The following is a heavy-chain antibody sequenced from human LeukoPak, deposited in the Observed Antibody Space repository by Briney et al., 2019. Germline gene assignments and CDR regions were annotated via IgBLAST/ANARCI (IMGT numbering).Heavy chain of an antibody. CDR2: INYSGST. V-gene: IGHV4-39*01. J-gene: IGHJ4*02. Sequence: SETLSLTCTVSSGAVSSTTYYWSWIRQPPGKGLGWIASINYSGSTYYNPSLKIRVTISVATSETQFSLKLSSVTAADTAVYYCARCVVYGSGKYYFDYWGQGTLVTVSS. CDR3: ARCVVYGSGKYYFDY. CDR1: SGAVSSTTYY. D-gene: IGHD3-10*01.